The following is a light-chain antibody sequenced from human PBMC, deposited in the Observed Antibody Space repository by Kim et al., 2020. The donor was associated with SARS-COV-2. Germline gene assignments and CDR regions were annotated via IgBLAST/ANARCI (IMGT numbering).Light chain of an antibody. J-gene: IGKJ1*01. CDR1: ERLIGW. Sequence: DIQLTQSPSFVSASVGDRVTITCRASERLIGWLAWYQQKPGKAPKLLIYVTSRLQNGVPSRFSGSGSGTDFTLTIDNLQPEDFATYFCQQANSVPWTFGQGTKVDIK. CDR3: QQANSVPWT. CDR2: VTS. V-gene: IGKV1-12*01.